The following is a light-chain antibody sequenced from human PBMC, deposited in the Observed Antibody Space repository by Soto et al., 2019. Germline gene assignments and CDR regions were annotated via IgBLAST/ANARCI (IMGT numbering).Light chain of an antibody. V-gene: IGLV1-44*01. CDR1: RSNIGTYT. CDR3: AAWDGSLSAVL. Sequence: QAVVTQSPSASGTPGQRVTISCSGSRSNIGTYTVNWYQQLPGTAPTLLIYLNNQRPSGVPNRFSASKSGTSASLAISGLQSEDEADYYCAAWDGSLSAVLFGGGTKLTVL. CDR2: LNN. J-gene: IGLJ2*01.